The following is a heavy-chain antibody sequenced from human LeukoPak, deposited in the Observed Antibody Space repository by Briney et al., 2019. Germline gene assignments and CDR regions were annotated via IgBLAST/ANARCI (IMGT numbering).Heavy chain of an antibody. Sequence: SETLSLICAVYGGSFSGYYWSWIRQPPGKGLEWIGEINHSGSTNYNPSLTSRVTISVDTSKNQFSLKLSSVTAADTAVYYCAKYSSGWYASYFDYWGQGTLVTVSS. CDR3: AKYSSGWYASYFDY. V-gene: IGHV4-34*01. CDR1: GGSFSGYY. D-gene: IGHD6-19*01. J-gene: IGHJ4*02. CDR2: INHSGST.